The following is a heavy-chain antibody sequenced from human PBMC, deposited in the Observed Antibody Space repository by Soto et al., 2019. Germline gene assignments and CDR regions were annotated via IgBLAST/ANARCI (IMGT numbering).Heavy chain of an antibody. CDR3: ARTMKQQLPRAY. D-gene: IGHD6-13*01. J-gene: IGHJ4*02. CDR2: IYYSGST. V-gene: IGHV4-39*01. CDR1: GGSISSSSYY. Sequence: SETLSLTCTVSGGSISSSSYYWGWIRQPPGKGLEWIGSIYYSGSTYYNPSLKSRVTISVDTSKNQFSLKLSSVTAADTAVYYCARTMKQQLPRAYWGQGTLVIVSS.